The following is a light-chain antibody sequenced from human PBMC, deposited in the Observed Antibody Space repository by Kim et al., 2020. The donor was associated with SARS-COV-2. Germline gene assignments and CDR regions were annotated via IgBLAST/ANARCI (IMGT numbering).Light chain of an antibody. V-gene: IGLV3-21*04. CDR3: QVWDGDSDHEV. J-gene: IGLJ3*02. CDR2: YDS. CDR1: NIGSYS. Sequence: SYELTQPPSVSVAPGKTASITCGGNNIGSYSVHWYQQKPGQAPVLVIYYDSDRPSGIPERFSGSNSGNTATLTISRVEAGDEADYYCQVWDGDSDHEVFGGGTKLTVL.